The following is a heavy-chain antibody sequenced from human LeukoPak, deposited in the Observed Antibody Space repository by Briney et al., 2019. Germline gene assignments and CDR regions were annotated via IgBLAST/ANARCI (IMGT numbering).Heavy chain of an antibody. J-gene: IGHJ4*02. V-gene: IGHV3-33*01. CDR1: GFTFSSYG. D-gene: IGHD3-22*01. CDR3: ARGINQYDSSDFDPFDY. Sequence: GGSLRLSCAASGFTFSSYGMHWVRQAPGKGLEWVAVIWYDGSNKYYADSVKGRFTISRDNSKNTLYLQMNSLRAEDTAVYYCARGINQYDSSDFDPFDYWGQGTLVTVSS. CDR2: IWYDGSNK.